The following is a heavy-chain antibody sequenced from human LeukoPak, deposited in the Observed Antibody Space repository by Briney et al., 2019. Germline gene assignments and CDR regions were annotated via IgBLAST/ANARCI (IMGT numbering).Heavy chain of an antibody. J-gene: IGHJ6*03. CDR1: GYTFTGYY. V-gene: IGHV1-2*02. CDR2: INPNSGGT. CDR3: AREAARPHRVYYYMDV. D-gene: IGHD6-6*01. Sequence: GASVKVSCKASGYTFTGYYMHWVRQAPGQGLEWMGWINPNSGGTNYAQKFQGRVTMTRDTSISTAYMELSRLRSDDTAVYYCAREAARPHRVYYYMDVWGKGTTVTVSS.